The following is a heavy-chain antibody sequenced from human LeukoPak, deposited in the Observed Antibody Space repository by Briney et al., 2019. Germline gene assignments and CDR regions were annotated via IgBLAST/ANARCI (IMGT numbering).Heavy chain of an antibody. V-gene: IGHV3-7*01. J-gene: IGHJ4*02. D-gene: IGHD5-24*01. CDR3: AKWRWRQSEYED. CDR2: IKYDGSGK. CDR1: GFSFSEHW. Sequence: GVLRLSCEASGFSFSEHWMGWVRQAPGKGLECVANIKYDGSGKEYVDSVKGRFTISRDNAKNSVYLEMSSLRAEDTAVYYCAKWRWRQSEYEDWGQGTLVTVSS.